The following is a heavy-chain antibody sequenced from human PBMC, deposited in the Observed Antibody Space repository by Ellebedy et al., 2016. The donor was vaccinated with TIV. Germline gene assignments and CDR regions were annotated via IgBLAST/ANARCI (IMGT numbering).Heavy chain of an antibody. CDR1: GGSFSGYY. D-gene: IGHD6-19*01. CDR3: ARVRDQWPKTIDD. CDR2: INHSGST. V-gene: IGHV4-34*01. Sequence: GSLRLXCAVYGGSFSGYYWNWIRQPPGKGLEWIGEINHSGSTNYNPSLKSRVTISVDTSKNQFSLKLISVTAADTAVYYCARVRDQWPKTIDDWGQGTLVTVSS. J-gene: IGHJ4*02.